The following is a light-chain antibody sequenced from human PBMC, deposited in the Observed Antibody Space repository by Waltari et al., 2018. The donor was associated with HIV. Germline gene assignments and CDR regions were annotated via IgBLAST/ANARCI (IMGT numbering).Light chain of an antibody. CDR3: AAWDDSLSGLV. Sequence: QSVLTQPPSASGTPGQRVTISCSGSSSNIGGNYVYWYQQLPGTAPKLLIYRNIRRPSGVPDRCSGSKSGTSSSLAISGLRSEDEADYYCAAWDDSLSGLVFGGGTKLTVL. J-gene: IGLJ3*02. CDR2: RNI. V-gene: IGLV1-47*01. CDR1: SSNIGGNY.